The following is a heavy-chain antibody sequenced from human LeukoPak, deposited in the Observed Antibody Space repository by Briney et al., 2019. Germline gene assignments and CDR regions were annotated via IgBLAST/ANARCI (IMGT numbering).Heavy chain of an antibody. CDR2: ISHNGGSA. Sequence: GGSLRLSCAVSGFTIGNHGMHWVRQAPGKGLEWVAMISHNGGSAYYGDSVKGRLTIFRDNSNNTLYLRMNSLRVEDTAVYYCAKDWGSSGWYNWFDPWGQGTLVTVSS. J-gene: IGHJ5*02. CDR3: AKDWGSSGWYNWFDP. D-gene: IGHD6-19*01. CDR1: GFTIGNHG. V-gene: IGHV3-30*18.